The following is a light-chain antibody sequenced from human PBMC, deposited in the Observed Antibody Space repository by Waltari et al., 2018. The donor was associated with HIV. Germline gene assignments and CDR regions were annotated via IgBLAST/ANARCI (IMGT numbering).Light chain of an antibody. CDR1: SSHIGLYH. CDR2: RDN. V-gene: IGLV1-47*01. J-gene: IGLJ2*01. CDR3: AAWDDRLSGL. Sequence: QSVLTQPPSASGTPGQRVTISCSGGSSHIGLYHVHWYQQFPGTAPKLLIYRDNQRPPGVPDRFSGSKSGTSASLVISGLRSEDEADYYCAAWDDRLSGLFGGGTKVTVL.